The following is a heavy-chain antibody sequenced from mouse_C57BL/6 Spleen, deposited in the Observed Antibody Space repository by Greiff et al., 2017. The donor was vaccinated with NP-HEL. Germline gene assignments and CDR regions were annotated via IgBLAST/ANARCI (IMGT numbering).Heavy chain of an antibody. D-gene: IGHD1-1*01. CDR3: ARSDSLRSPWFAH. V-gene: IGHV1-54*01. CDR1: GYAFTNYL. J-gene: IGHJ3*01. Sequence: QVQLQQSGAELVRPGTSVKVSCKASGYAFTNYLIEWVKQRPGQGLEWIGVINPGSGGTNYNEKFKGKATLTADKSSSTAYMQLSSLTSEDSAVYFCARSDSLRSPWFAHWGQGTLVTVSA. CDR2: INPGSGGT.